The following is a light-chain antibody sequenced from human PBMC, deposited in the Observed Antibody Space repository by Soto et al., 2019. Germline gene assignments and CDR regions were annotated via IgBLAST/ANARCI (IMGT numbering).Light chain of an antibody. V-gene: IGKV3-15*01. J-gene: IGKJ4*01. CDR2: GAS. CDR1: QSVSSN. Sequence: EIVMTQSPATLSVSPGERATLSCRASQSVSSNLALYQQKPGQAPRLLIYGASTRATGIPARFSGSGSETEFTLTISSLQSEDFAVYYCQQYNNWHPLTFGGGTKVEIK. CDR3: QQYNNWHPLT.